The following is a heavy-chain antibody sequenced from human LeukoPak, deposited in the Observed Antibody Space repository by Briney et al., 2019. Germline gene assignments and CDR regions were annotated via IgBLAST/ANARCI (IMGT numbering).Heavy chain of an antibody. V-gene: IGHV4-4*09. J-gene: IGHJ5*02. CDR1: GGSISSYY. CDR2: IYTSGST. Sequence: SETLSLACTVSGGSISSYYWSWIRQPPGKGLEWIGYIYTSGSTNYNPSLKSRVTISVDTSKNQFSLKLSSVTAAGTAVYYCARHYYGSGSYYWWGFDPWGQGTLVTVSS. D-gene: IGHD3-10*01. CDR3: ARHYYGSGSYYWWGFDP.